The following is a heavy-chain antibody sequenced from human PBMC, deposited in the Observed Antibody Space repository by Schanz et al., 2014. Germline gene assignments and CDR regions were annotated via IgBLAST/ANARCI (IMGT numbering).Heavy chain of an antibody. D-gene: IGHD6-6*01. V-gene: IGHV3-74*01. Sequence: EVQLVESGGGLVQPGGSLRLSCAASGFTFSVYWMHWVRQPPGEGLVSVSRISGDGTTTSYADSVKGRFTISRDNAKNSVFLQMNRLRAEDTAVYYCATEGPRGTRHPINYYYAMDNWGQGTKVTV. CDR3: ATEGPRGTRHPINYYYAMDN. CDR1: GFTFSVYW. J-gene: IGHJ6*02. CDR2: ISGDGTTT.